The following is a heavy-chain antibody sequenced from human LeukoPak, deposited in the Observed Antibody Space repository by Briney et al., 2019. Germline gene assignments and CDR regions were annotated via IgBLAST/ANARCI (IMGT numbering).Heavy chain of an antibody. CDR3: ARQMSGITGTNWFDP. CDR1: GGSISSSSYY. CDR2: IYYSGNT. V-gene: IGHV4-39*01. D-gene: IGHD1-20*01. Sequence: PAETLSLTCTVSGGSISSSSYYWGCIPQPPGKGLEGIGSIYYSGNTYYNPSLKSRVTISVDTSKNQFSLKLSSVTAADTAVYYCARQMSGITGTNWFDPXXQGTLVTVSS. J-gene: IGHJ5*02.